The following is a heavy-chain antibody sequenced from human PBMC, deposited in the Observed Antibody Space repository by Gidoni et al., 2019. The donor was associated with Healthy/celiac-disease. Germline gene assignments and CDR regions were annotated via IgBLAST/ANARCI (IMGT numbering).Heavy chain of an antibody. CDR3: ARDYSSGWYSPLAD. CDR1: GFTVSSNY. Sequence: EVQLVESGGGLVQPGGSLRLSCAASGFTVSSNYMSWVRQAPGKGLEWVSVIYSGGSTYYADSVKGRFTISRDNSKNTLYLQMNSLRAEDTAVYYCARDYSSGWYSPLADWGQGTLVTVSS. D-gene: IGHD6-13*01. V-gene: IGHV3-66*01. CDR2: IYSGGST. J-gene: IGHJ4*02.